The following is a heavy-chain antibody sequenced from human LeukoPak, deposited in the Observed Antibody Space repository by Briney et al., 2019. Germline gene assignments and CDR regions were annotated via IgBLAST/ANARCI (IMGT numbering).Heavy chain of an antibody. D-gene: IGHD2-15*01. CDR1: GFTFSSYG. CDR3: ARAMVAANYDAFDI. J-gene: IGHJ3*02. Sequence: GGSLRLSCAASGFTFSSYGMHWVRQAPGKGLEWVAVISYDGSNKYYADSVKGRFTISRDNSKNTLYLQMNSLRAEDTAVYYCARAMVAANYDAFDIWGQGTMVTVSS. CDR2: ISYDGSNK. V-gene: IGHV3-30*03.